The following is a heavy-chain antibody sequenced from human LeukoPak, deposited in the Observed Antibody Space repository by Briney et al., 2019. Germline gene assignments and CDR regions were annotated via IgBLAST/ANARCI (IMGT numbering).Heavy chain of an antibody. CDR2: IWYDGSNK. J-gene: IGHJ4*02. D-gene: IGHD1-26*01. CDR1: GFTFSSYG. V-gene: IGHV3-33*01. CDR3: ASGAGRFDY. Sequence: PGGPLRLSCAASGFTFSSYGMHWVRQAPGKGLEWVAVIWYDGSNKYYADSVKGRFTISRDNSKNTLYLQMNSLRAEDTAVYYCASGAGRFDYWGQGTLVTVSS.